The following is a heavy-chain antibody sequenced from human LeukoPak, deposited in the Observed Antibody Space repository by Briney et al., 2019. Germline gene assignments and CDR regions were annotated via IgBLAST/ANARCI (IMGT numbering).Heavy chain of an antibody. Sequence: KPSETLSLTCTVSGGFISSYYWSWIRQPPGKGLEWIGYIYYSGSTNYNPSLKSRVTISVDTSKNQFSLKLSSVTAADTAVYYCARAPYYDFWSGYYPRFYFDYWGQGTLATVSS. CDR3: ARAPYYDFWSGYYPRFYFDY. V-gene: IGHV4-59*01. D-gene: IGHD3-3*01. J-gene: IGHJ4*02. CDR2: IYYSGST. CDR1: GGFISSYY.